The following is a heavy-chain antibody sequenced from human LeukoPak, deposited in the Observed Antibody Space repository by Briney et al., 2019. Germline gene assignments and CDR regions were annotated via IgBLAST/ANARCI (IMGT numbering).Heavy chain of an antibody. V-gene: IGHV3-23*01. CDR1: GFTFSSYA. J-gene: IGHJ6*03. D-gene: IGHD6-19*01. CDR2: ISGSGGST. Sequence: GGSLRLSCAASGFTFSSYAMHWVRQAPGKGLGWVSAISGSGGSTYYADSVKGRFTISRDNSKNTLYLQMNSLRAEDTAVYYCAKGLGYSSAYYYYMDVWGKGTTVTVSS. CDR3: AKGLGYSSAYYYYMDV.